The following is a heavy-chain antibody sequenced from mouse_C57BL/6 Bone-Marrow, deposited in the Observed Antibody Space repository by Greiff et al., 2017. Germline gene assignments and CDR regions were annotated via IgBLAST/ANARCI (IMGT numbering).Heavy chain of an antibody. V-gene: IGHV1-39*01. D-gene: IGHD2-3*01. J-gene: IGHJ4*01. CDR1: GYSFTDYN. CDR3: ERVYDGYYVAMDY. CDR2: INPNYGTT. Sequence: VQLKESGPELVKPGASVKISCKASGYSFTDYNMNWVKQSNGKSLEWIGVINPNYGTTSYNQKFKGKATLTVDQSSSTAYMQLNSLTSEDSAVYYCERVYDGYYVAMDYWVKEPQSPSPQ.